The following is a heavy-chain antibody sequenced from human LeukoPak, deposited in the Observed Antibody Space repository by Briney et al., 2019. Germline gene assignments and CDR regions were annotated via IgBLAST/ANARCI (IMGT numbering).Heavy chain of an antibody. CDR3: ARPTTVTTISADAFGI. Sequence: PGGSLRLSCAASGFTFSSYAMSWVRQAPGKGLEWVSAISGSGGSTYYADSVKGRFTISRDNAQNSLYLQMNSLRAEDSSVYYCARPTTVTTISADAFGIWGQGTMVTVSS. CDR2: ISGSGGST. CDR1: GFTFSSYA. D-gene: IGHD4-17*01. J-gene: IGHJ3*02. V-gene: IGHV3-23*01.